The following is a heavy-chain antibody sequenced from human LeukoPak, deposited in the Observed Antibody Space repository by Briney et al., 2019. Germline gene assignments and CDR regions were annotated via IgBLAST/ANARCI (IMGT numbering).Heavy chain of an antibody. V-gene: IGHV3-23*01. CDR1: GFTFSSYA. CDR3: AKGTGRYYDILTGLYYFDY. D-gene: IGHD3-9*01. J-gene: IGHJ4*02. Sequence: AGGSLRLSCAASGFTFSSYAMSWVRQAPGKGLEWVSAISGSGGSTYYADSVKGRFTISRDNSKNTLYLQMNSLRAEDTAVYYCAKGTGRYYDILTGLYYFDYWGQGTLVTVSS. CDR2: ISGSGGST.